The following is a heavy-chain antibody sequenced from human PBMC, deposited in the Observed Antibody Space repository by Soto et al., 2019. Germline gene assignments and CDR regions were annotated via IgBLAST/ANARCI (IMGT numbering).Heavy chain of an antibody. Sequence: QVQLVESGGGVVQPGRSLRLSSAGSGFIFKNYALNWVRQAPGKGLEWVASITRDGYNKYYADSVKGRFTISRDNSRDTLSLQMTALTIEDSSVYYCTKSSGGSSSVGMDYWGQGTRVTVSS. V-gene: IGHV3-30*04. CDR1: GFIFKNYA. CDR3: TKSSGGSSSVGMDY. CDR2: ITRDGYNK. J-gene: IGHJ4*02. D-gene: IGHD6-6*01.